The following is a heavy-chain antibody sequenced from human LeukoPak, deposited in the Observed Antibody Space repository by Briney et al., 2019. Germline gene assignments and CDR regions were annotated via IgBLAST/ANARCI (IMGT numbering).Heavy chain of an antibody. D-gene: IGHD5-24*01. CDR1: GYTFTGYY. J-gene: IGHJ2*01. Sequence: ASVKVSCKASGYTFTGYYMHWVRQAPGQGLEWMGWINHNSGGTNYAQKFQGRVTMTRDTSISTAYMELSRPRSDDTAVYYCARDPTSEEMATIKYWYFDLWGRGTLVTVSS. CDR3: ARDPTSEEMATIKYWYFDL. V-gene: IGHV1-2*02. CDR2: INHNSGGT.